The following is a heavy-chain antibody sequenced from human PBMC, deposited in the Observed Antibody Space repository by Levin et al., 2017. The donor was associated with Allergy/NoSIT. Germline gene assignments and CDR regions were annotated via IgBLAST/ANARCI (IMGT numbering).Heavy chain of an antibody. D-gene: IGHD6-19*01. J-gene: IGHJ4*02. CDR2: ISGYNGDT. Sequence: ASVKVSCKTSGYTFTSYGIIWVRQAPGQGLEWMGWISGYNGDTKYAQKLQGRVTMTTDTSTSTAYMELRSLRSDDTAVYSCARATGSGWYFDYWGQGTLVTVSS. CDR3: ARATGSGWYFDY. CDR1: GYTFTSYG. V-gene: IGHV1-18*01.